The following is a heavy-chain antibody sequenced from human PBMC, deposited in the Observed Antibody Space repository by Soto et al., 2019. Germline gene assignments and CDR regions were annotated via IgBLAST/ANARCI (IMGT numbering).Heavy chain of an antibody. V-gene: IGHV1-18*01. CDR1: GYTFTSYG. Sequence: GASVKVSCKASGYTFTSYGISWVRQAPGQGLEWMGWISAYNGNTNYAQKLQGRVTMTTDTSTSTAYMELRSLRSDDTAVYYCARDRKYYYGSGSRSYYFDYWGQGTLVTVSS. D-gene: IGHD3-10*01. CDR3: ARDRKYYYGSGSRSYYFDY. J-gene: IGHJ4*02. CDR2: ISAYNGNT.